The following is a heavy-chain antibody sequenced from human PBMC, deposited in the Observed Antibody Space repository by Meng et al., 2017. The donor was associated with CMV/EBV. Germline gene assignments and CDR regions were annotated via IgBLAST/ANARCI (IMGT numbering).Heavy chain of an antibody. J-gene: IGHJ6*02. Sequence: SETLSLTCTVSGGSISSYYWSWIRQPPGKGLEWIGYIYYSGSTNYNPSLKSRVTISVDTSKNQFSLKLSSVTAADTAVYYCARGPPYSTYYYYYGMDVWGQGTTVTVSS. CDR3: ARGPPYSTYYYYYGMDV. CDR1: GGSISSYY. D-gene: IGHD2-21*01. CDR2: IYYSGST. V-gene: IGHV4-59*01.